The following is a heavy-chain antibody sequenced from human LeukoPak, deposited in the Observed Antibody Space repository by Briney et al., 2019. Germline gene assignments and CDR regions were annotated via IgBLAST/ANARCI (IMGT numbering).Heavy chain of an antibody. CDR1: GFTFSNYA. V-gene: IGHV3-64*01. J-gene: IGHJ4*02. CDR3: ARGGSSSGLDY. Sequence: SGGSLRLSCAASGFTFSNYAMHWVRQAPGKGLEYVSAITSNGGSTYCANSLKGRFTVSRDNSKNTLYLQVGSLRTEDMAVYYCARGGSSSGLDYWGQGTLVTVSS. D-gene: IGHD6-6*01. CDR2: ITSNGGST.